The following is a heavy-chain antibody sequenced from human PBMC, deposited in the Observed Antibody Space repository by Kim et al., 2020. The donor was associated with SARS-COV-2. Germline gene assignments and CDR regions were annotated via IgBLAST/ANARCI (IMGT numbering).Heavy chain of an antibody. V-gene: IGHV3-7*03. J-gene: IGHJ4*02. Sequence: YDVESVKGRFTISRDNAKSSVYLQMNSLRAVDTAVYYCAMGGDGSSGYWRHWGQGTLVTVAS. D-gene: IGHD6-13*01. CDR3: AMGGDGSSGYWRH.